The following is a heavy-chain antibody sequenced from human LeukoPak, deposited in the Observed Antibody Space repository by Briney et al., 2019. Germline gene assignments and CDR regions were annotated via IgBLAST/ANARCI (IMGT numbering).Heavy chain of an antibody. Sequence: ASVKVSCKASGYTFTGYCMHWVRQAPGQGLEWMGWINPNSGGTNYAQKFQGRVTMTRDTSISTAYMELSRLRSEDTAVYYCAASGPYTDYYYYMDVWGKGTTVTVSS. CDR3: AASGPYTDYYYYMDV. V-gene: IGHV1-2*02. J-gene: IGHJ6*03. D-gene: IGHD4-11*01. CDR1: GYTFTGYC. CDR2: INPNSGGT.